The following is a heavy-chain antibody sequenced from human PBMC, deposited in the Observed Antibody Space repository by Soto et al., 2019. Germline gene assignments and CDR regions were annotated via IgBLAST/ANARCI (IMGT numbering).Heavy chain of an antibody. V-gene: IGHV3-48*02. CDR1: GFTFSIYS. CDR2: ISSSSSTI. J-gene: IGHJ6*02. D-gene: IGHD5-18*01. CDR3: LGGYSYGLYYYYGMDV. Sequence: AGSLRLSCASSGFTFSIYSMNFVLNAPVKVLEWVSYISSSSSTIYYADSVKGRFTISRDNAKNSLYLQMNSLRDEDTAVYYCLGGYSYGLYYYYGMDVWGQGTTVTVSS.